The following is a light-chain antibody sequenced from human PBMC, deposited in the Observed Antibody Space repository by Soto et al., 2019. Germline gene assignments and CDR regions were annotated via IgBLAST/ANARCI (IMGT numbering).Light chain of an antibody. V-gene: IGLV1-40*01. Sequence: QAVLTQPPSVSGAPGQGVTISCTGTRSNLGAGYDVHWYQQLPGAAPKLLIYANNKRPSGVLDRFSGSKSGTSASLAISGVRTEDEADYYCATWDDRLSAAVFGGGTKLTVL. CDR1: RSNLGAGYD. CDR2: ANN. J-gene: IGLJ2*01. CDR3: ATWDDRLSAAV.